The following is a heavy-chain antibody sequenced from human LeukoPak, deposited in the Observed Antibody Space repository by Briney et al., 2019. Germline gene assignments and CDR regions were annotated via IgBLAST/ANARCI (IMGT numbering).Heavy chain of an antibody. J-gene: IGHJ1*01. CDR3: AGPSGSASDTEYFQN. Sequence: SQTLTLTCTVSGGSITSGSYYWSWIRQPAGKGLECIGRVYISGSTNYNPSLAGRATISIDTSKNQFSLKLSSVTAADTAVYYCAGPSGSASDTEYFQNWGQGTLVTVSS. CDR2: VYISGST. D-gene: IGHD6-13*01. V-gene: IGHV4-61*02. CDR1: GGSITSGSYY.